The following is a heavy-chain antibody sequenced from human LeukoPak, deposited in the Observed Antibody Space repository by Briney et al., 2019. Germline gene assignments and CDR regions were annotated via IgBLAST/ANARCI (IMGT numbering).Heavy chain of an antibody. D-gene: IGHD2-2*01. Sequence: GGSLRLSCAASGFTFSSYWMHWVRQAPGKGLVWVSRINTDGSSTSYADSVKGRFTISRDNAKNSLYLQMNSLRAKDTAVYYCARGPFGFCSMTSCSWDLWGQGTLVTVSS. J-gene: IGHJ4*02. CDR2: INTDGSST. CDR3: ARGPFGFCSMTSCSWDL. V-gene: IGHV3-74*01. CDR1: GFTFSSYW.